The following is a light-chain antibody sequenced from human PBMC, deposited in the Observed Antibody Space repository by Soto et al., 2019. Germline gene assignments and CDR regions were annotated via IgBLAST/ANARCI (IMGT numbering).Light chain of an antibody. V-gene: IGKV1-9*01. CDR3: QQLNSYPIT. Sequence: DIQMTQSPSSLSASVGDRVTISCRASQGVSSYLAWFQQKPGKVPKLLIYAASTLQSGVPSRFSGSGSGTDFTLTISSLQPEDFATYFCQQLNSYPITFGQGTRLEI. CDR1: QGVSSY. J-gene: IGKJ5*01. CDR2: AAS.